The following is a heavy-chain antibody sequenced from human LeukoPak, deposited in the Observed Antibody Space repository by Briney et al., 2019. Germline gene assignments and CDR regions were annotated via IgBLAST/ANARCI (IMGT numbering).Heavy chain of an antibody. CDR1: GFTFSSYG. CDR3: ARDPEGYNWFDP. V-gene: IGHV3-33*01. Sequence: PGGSLRLSCAASGFTFSSYGMHWVRQAPGKGLEWVAVIWYDGSNKYYADSVKGRFTISRDNSKNTLYLQMNSLRAEDTAVYYCARDPEGYNWFDPWGQRTLVTVSS. J-gene: IGHJ5*02. CDR2: IWYDGSNK. D-gene: IGHD3-22*01.